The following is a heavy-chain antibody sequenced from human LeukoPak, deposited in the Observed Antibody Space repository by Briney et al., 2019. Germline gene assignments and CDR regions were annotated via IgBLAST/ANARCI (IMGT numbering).Heavy chain of an antibody. J-gene: IGHJ4*02. V-gene: IGHV1-2*02. CDR3: GRDLRARVATPYQIDS. Sequence: SVKDSFKASGQIFTEYHVHELRPPRAQKVVWMGCINPNSGDTYYAQKFRDRVNRTRDTSNSTVYMELIWLTSDDTAIYYCGRDLRARVATPYQIDSWGQGTLVTVSS. CDR2: INPNSGDT. D-gene: IGHD5-12*01. CDR1: GQIFTEYH.